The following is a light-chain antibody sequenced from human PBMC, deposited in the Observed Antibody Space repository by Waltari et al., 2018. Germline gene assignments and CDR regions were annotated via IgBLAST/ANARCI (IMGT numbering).Light chain of an antibody. CDR1: QSVLYSSNNKNY. J-gene: IGKJ4*01. CDR2: GAS. CDR3: QQYYSTPLT. V-gene: IGKV4-1*01. Sequence: DIVMTQSPDSLAVSLGERATINCKSSQSVLYSSNNKNYLAWYHQKPGQPPKRLIYGASTRESGVPDRFSGSGSGTDFTLTISSLQAEDVALYYCQQYYSTPLTFGGGTKVEIK.